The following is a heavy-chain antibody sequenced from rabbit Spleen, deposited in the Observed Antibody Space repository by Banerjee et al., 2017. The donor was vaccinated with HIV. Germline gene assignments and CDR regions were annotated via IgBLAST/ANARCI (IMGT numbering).Heavy chain of an antibody. CDR2: INIVTGKS. J-gene: IGHJ2*01. Sequence: EQLKESGGGLVKPEGSPTLTCKASGVSFSDKDVMCWVRQAPGKGLEWIACINIVTGKSVYASWAKGRFTFSKTSSTTVTLQMTSLTAADTATYFCARNYVNAFDPWGPGTLVTVS. D-gene: IGHD1-1*01. CDR1: GVSFSDKDV. CDR3: ARNYVNAFDP. V-gene: IGHV1S45*01.